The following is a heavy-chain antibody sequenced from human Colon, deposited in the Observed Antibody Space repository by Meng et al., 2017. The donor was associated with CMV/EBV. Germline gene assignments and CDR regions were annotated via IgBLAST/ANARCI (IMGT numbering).Heavy chain of an antibody. V-gene: IGHV1-2*02. CDR3: ARERTTTTQSAFAI. J-gene: IGHJ3*02. Sequence: ASVKVSCKTSGYSFTDYYIHWVRQAPGQGLEWMGWINPNSSGTARARKFQGRVTLTRDTSTNTAYMELRSLRSDDTALYYCARERTTTTQSAFAIWGQGTKVTVSS. D-gene: IGHD1-1*01. CDR2: INPNSSGT. CDR1: GYSFTDYY.